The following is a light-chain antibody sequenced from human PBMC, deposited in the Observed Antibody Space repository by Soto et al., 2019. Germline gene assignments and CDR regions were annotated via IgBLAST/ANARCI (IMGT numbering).Light chain of an antibody. CDR3: QQYNTFSYT. CDR1: QSISTW. V-gene: IGKV1-5*01. CDR2: DAS. Sequence: DIQMTQTPATLSASVGDRVTITCRASQSISTWLAWYQQKPGKAPKLLIYDASTLESGVPSRFSGSGSGTEFALTISSLQPGDFATYYCQQYNTFSYTFGRGTKLEIK. J-gene: IGKJ2*01.